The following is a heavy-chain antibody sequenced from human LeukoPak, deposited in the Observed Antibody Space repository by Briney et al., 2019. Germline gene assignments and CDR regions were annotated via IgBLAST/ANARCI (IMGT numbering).Heavy chain of an antibody. Sequence: ASVKVSCKASGYTFTSYGISWVRQAPGQGLEWMGWISAYNGNTNYAQKLQGRVTMTTDTSTSTAYMELRSLGSDDTAVYYCARDLGRDYDFWSGYYTQHYFDYWGQGTLVTVSS. CDR3: ARDLGRDYDFWSGYYTQHYFDY. J-gene: IGHJ4*02. V-gene: IGHV1-18*01. CDR2: ISAYNGNT. CDR1: GYTFTSYG. D-gene: IGHD3-3*01.